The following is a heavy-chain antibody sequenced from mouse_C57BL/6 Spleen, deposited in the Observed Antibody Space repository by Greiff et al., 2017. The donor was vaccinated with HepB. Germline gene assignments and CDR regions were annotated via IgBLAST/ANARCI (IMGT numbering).Heavy chain of an antibody. Sequence: VQLQQSGPELVKPGASVKISCKASGYSFTGYYMNWVKQSPEKSLEWIGEINPSTGGTTYNQKFKAKATLTVDKSSSTAYMQLKSLTSEDSAVYYCARSSGYDGGFAYWGQGTLVTVSA. D-gene: IGHD2-2*01. CDR3: ARSSGYDGGFAY. V-gene: IGHV1-42*01. CDR1: GYSFTGYY. CDR2: INPSTGGT. J-gene: IGHJ3*01.